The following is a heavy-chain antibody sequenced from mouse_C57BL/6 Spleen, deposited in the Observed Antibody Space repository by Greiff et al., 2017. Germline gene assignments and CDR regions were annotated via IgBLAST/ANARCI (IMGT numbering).Heavy chain of an antibody. CDR3: ARRAGTTVVFDY. CDR1: GYTFTGSW. Sequence: VQLQQSGAELMKPGASVKLSCKATGYTFTGSWIEWVKQRPGHGLEWIGEILPGSGSTNYNEKFKGKATFTADPSSNTAYMQLSSLTTEDSAIYYCARRAGTTVVFDYWGQGTTLTVSS. V-gene: IGHV1-9*01. J-gene: IGHJ2*01. CDR2: ILPGSGST. D-gene: IGHD1-1*01.